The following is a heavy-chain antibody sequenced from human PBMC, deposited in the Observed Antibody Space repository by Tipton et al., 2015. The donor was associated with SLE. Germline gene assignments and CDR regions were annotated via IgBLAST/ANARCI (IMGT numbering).Heavy chain of an antibody. CDR2: ISGSGGST. CDR3: AKDGIRQGGATTGYFDS. D-gene: IGHD1-26*01. J-gene: IGHJ4*02. Sequence: SLRLSCTVSGFTFSNFAMNWVRQAPGKGLEWVSAISGSGGSTYYADSVKGRFTISRDNSKNTLYLQMNSLKAEDTAVYYCAKDGIRQGGATTGYFDSWGQGTLVTVSS. V-gene: IGHV3-23*01. CDR1: GFTFSNFA.